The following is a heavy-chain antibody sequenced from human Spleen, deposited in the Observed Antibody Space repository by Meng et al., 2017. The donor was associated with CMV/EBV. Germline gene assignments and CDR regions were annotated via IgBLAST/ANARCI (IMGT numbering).Heavy chain of an antibody. CDR1: GFTLSSHA. D-gene: IGHD3-3*01. Sequence: GESLKISCATSGFTLSSHAMSWVRRAPGKGLEWVSAIGTGGDTYYADSVMGRFTISRDNAKKSLYLQMNSLIAEDMAVYYCAREDYDFWLHGMDVWGQGTTVTVSS. CDR2: IGTGGDT. J-gene: IGHJ6*02. V-gene: IGHV3-47*02. CDR3: AREDYDFWLHGMDV.